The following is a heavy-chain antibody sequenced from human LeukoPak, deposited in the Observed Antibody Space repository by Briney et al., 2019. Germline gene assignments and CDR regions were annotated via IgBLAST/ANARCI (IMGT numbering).Heavy chain of an antibody. V-gene: IGHV4-39*01. CDR2: IYYSGIT. J-gene: IGHJ4*02. CDR1: GDSISTSSYY. Sequence: SETLSLTCTVSGDSISTSSYYWGWVRQPPGRGLEWLGSIYYSGITHYNPSLKSRLTIYVDTSRNQFSLHLFSATAADTAVFYCARSDYYDFRQIDYWGQGTLVTVSS. D-gene: IGHD3/OR15-3a*01. CDR3: ARSDYYDFRQIDY.